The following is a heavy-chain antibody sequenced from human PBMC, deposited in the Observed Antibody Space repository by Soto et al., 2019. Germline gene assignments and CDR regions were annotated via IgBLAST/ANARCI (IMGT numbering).Heavy chain of an antibody. CDR2: LYNSGST. Sequence: SETLSLTCTVSGASISRYYWSWIRQSPGKGLEWIGYLYNSGSTIYNPSLKSRVTISVDASRNQFSLKMNSVTAADTAVYYCAREYYYGSGPTYWGQGTLVTVSS. CDR1: GASISRYY. V-gene: IGHV4-59*01. J-gene: IGHJ4*02. CDR3: AREYYYGSGPTY. D-gene: IGHD3-10*01.